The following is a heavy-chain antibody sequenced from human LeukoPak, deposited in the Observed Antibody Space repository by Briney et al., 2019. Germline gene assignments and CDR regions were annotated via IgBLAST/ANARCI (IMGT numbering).Heavy chain of an antibody. CDR1: GFTFSSYW. CDR2: IASDGSST. J-gene: IGHJ4*02. CDR3: ARGRPHGNDY. V-gene: IGHV3-74*01. Sequence: GGSLRLSCAASGFTFSSYWMNWVRQAPGKGLVWVSRIASDGSSTTYADSVKGRFSISRNNAKNTLYLQMNGLRVEDTAVYYCARGRPHGNDYWGQGTLVTVSS. D-gene: IGHD4-23*01.